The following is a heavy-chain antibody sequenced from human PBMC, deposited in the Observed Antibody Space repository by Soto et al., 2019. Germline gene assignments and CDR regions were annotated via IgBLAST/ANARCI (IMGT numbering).Heavy chain of an antibody. CDR3: IQSRCGGDCLQSYASYYYYGMDV. Sequence: QITLKESGPTLVKPTQTLRLTCTFAAFSLSTAGVGVGWIRQPPGKALEWLEVIYWEDDKRYSPSLRSRLTITKDTSKNQVVLTMTNMDPVDTATYYCIQSRCGGDCLQSYASYYYYGMDVWGQGTTVTVSS. J-gene: IGHJ6*02. CDR2: IYWEDDK. CDR1: AFSLSTAGVG. D-gene: IGHD2-21*02. V-gene: IGHV2-5*02.